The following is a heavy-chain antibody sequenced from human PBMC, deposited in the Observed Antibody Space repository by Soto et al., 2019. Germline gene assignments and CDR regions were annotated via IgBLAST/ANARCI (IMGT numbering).Heavy chain of an antibody. CDR3: ARDLYGEYYFDY. V-gene: IGHV4-34*01. Sequence: SETLSLTCAVYGRSFSGYYWSWFRQSPGKGLEWIGEIHHSGSTNYNPSLKSRVTISVDTSKNQFSLKLSSVTAADTAVYYCARDLYGEYYFDYWGQGPLVTVS. CDR2: IHHSGST. CDR1: GRSFSGYY. D-gene: IGHD4-17*01. J-gene: IGHJ4*02.